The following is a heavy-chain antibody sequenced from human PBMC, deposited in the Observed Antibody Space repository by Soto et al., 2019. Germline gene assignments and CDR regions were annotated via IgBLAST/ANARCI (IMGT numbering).Heavy chain of an antibody. V-gene: IGHV1-2*04. Sequence: QVQLVQSGAEVKKPGASVKVSCKASGYTFTGYYMHWVRQAPGQGLEWMGWINPNSGGTNYAQKFQGWVTMTRDTSISTAYMELSRLRSDDTAVYYCARVRSHSSSWYWYFDYWGRGTLVTVSS. D-gene: IGHD6-13*01. CDR3: ARVRSHSSSWYWYFDY. CDR2: INPNSGGT. J-gene: IGHJ4*02. CDR1: GYTFTGYY.